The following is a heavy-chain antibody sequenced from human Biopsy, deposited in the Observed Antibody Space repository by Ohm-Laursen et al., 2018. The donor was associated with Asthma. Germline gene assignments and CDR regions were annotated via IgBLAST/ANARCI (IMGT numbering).Heavy chain of an antibody. CDR1: GYTFISYA. CDR3: ARTYCDFLTGQVNDAFAL. Sequence: SVKVSCKASGYTFISYAIHWVRQAPGQRLEWMGWINAGNGNTKYSQKFQGRVTITRDTSASTAYMDLRSLRSEDTAMYYCARTYCDFLTGQVNDAFALWGQGTMVTVSS. CDR2: INAGNGNT. D-gene: IGHD3-9*01. V-gene: IGHV1-3*01. J-gene: IGHJ3*01.